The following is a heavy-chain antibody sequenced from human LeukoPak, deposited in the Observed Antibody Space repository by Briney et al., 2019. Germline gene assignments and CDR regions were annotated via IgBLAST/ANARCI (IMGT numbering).Heavy chain of an antibody. CDR3: ANGDGFDY. Sequence: GGSLRLSCATSGFTFSTYWMSWVRQAPGKGLEWVANIKQDGSEKYYADSVTGRFTTSRDNAKNLLYLHMNSLRVEDTAAYYCANGDGFDYWGQGTLVTVSS. D-gene: IGHD5-24*01. J-gene: IGHJ4*02. CDR2: IKQDGSEK. CDR1: GFTFSTYW. V-gene: IGHV3-7*01.